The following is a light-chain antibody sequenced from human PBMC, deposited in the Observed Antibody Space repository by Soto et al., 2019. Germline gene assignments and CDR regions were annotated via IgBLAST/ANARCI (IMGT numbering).Light chain of an antibody. CDR1: SSDVGSYNL. Sequence: QSALTQPASVSGSPGQSITISCTGTSSDVGSYNLVSWYQQHPGKAPKLMIYEDTKRPSGVSNRFSGSKSGNTASLTLSGLQAEDEADYYCCSYAGSTSLLFGGGTKLTVL. CDR3: CSYAGSTSLL. CDR2: EDT. V-gene: IGLV2-23*02. J-gene: IGLJ2*01.